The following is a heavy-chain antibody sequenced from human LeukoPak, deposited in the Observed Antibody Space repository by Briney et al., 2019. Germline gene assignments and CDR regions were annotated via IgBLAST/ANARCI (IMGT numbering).Heavy chain of an antibody. CDR2: IFPGDSET. J-gene: IGHJ4*02. CDR3: ARLSTRLLDH. V-gene: IGHV5-51*01. CDR1: RNTFTNYW. Sequence: GESLKISCKGSRNTFTNYWIGWVRQLPGKGLEWMGIIFPGDSETRYSPSFQGQVTMSVDKSTSTAYLQWASLKASDTAIYFCARLSTRLLDHWGQGTRVTVS. D-gene: IGHD3-3*01.